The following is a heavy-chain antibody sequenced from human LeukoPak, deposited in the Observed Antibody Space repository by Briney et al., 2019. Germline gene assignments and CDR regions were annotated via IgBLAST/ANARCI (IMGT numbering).Heavy chain of an antibody. D-gene: IGHD2-2*02. CDR2: INHSGST. Sequence: KASETLSLTCAVYGGSFSGYYWSWIRQPPGKGLEWIGEINHSGSTNYNPSLKSRVTISVDTSKNQFSLKLSSVTAADTAVYYCARRNPISPHSHCGSTSCYRAAAAGRGFDYWGQGTLVTVSS. V-gene: IGHV4-34*01. CDR3: ARRNPISPHSHCGSTSCYRAAAAGRGFDY. J-gene: IGHJ4*02. CDR1: GGSFSGYY.